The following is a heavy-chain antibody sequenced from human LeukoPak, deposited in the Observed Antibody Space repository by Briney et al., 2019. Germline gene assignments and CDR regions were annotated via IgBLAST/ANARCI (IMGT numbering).Heavy chain of an antibody. CDR3: TTDTWYSAGH. CDR1: GFIFSGSW. V-gene: IGHV3-7*03. D-gene: IGHD2-15*01. J-gene: IGHJ4*02. CDR2: IKKDGSEK. Sequence: PGGSLRLSCTASGFIFSGSWMAWIRQAPGKGLEWVAIIKKDGSEKYYVDSMKGRFTISRDNAKNSLFLQMNSLRAEGTAIYYCTTDTWYSAGHWGQGTLVTVS.